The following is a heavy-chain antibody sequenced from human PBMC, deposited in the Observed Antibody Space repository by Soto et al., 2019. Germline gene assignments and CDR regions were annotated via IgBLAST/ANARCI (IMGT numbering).Heavy chain of an antibody. V-gene: IGHV3-74*01. CDR3: ARGTKVYYYDSSGEGLDY. CDR2: INSDGSST. CDR1: GFTFSSYW. D-gene: IGHD3-22*01. Sequence: GGSLRLSCAASGFTFSSYWMHWVRQAPGKGLVWVSRINSDGSSTSYAASVKGRFTISRDNAKNTLYLQMNSLRAEDTAVYYCARGTKVYYYDSSGEGLDYWGQGTLVTVSS. J-gene: IGHJ4*02.